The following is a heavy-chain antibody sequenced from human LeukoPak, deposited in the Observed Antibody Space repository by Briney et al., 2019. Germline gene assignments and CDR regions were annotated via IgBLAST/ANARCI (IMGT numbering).Heavy chain of an antibody. CDR1: GFTFNRSW. CDR3: AIWTSGNY. V-gene: IGHV3-7*01. CDR2: LDPSGSQK. Sequence: GGSLRLSCAASGFTFNRSWMNWVRQAPRKGLEWVANLDPSGSQKRYVDSVKGRFIISKDNPGASLYLDMYSLRAEDTAIYYCAIWTSGNYWGQGTLVTVPS. J-gene: IGHJ4*02. D-gene: IGHD1-1*01.